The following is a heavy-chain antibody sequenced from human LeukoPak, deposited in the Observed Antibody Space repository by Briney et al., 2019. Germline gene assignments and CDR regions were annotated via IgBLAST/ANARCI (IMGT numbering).Heavy chain of an antibody. D-gene: IGHD6-6*01. J-gene: IGHJ4*02. Sequence: GGSLRLSCAASGFTFTNYWMHWVRQAPGMGLVWVSRLPPDELGIIYADSVKGRFTVSRDNAKNTVYLQMNNLRVDDTAMYYCVGTIASRGSEYWGQGTLVTVSS. V-gene: IGHV3-74*01. CDR3: VGTIASRGSEY. CDR2: LPPDELGI. CDR1: GFTFTNYW.